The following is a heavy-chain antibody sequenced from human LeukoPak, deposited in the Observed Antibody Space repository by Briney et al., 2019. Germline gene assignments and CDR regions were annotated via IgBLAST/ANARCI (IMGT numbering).Heavy chain of an antibody. CDR3: VRGYSGNHYGTDY. J-gene: IGHJ4*02. Sequence: PGGSLRLSCAAPGFTFSDYYMSWIRQAPGKGLEWISYITTSGNTIHYAGSVKGRFTISRDNAKNSLYLQMNSLRAEDSALYYCVRGYSGNHYGTDYLAQGTLVTVSS. D-gene: IGHD1-26*01. V-gene: IGHV3-11*04. CDR2: ITTSGNTI. CDR1: GFTFSDYY.